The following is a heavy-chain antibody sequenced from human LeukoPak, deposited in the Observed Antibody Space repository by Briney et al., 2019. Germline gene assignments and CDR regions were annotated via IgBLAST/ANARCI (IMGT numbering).Heavy chain of an antibody. CDR3: ARHGEYDFWSGDLCYMDV. J-gene: IGHJ6*03. V-gene: IGHV5-51*01. D-gene: IGHD3-3*01. Sequence: GESLKISCKGSGYSFTSYWIGWVRQMPGKGLEWMGIIYPGDSDTRYSPSFQGQVTISADKSISTAYLQWSSLKASDTAMYYCARHGEYDFWSGDLCYMDVWGKGTTVTVSS. CDR2: IYPGDSDT. CDR1: GYSFTSYW.